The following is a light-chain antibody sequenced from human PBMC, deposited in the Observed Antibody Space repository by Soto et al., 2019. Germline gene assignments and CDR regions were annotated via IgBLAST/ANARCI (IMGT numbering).Light chain of an antibody. CDR3: QQYGSSPPWT. Sequence: EIVLTQSPGTLSLSPGERATLSCRASQSVSSNFLAWYQQKPGQAPRLLIYGASSRATGIPDRFSGSGSGTDFPLTISRLEPEDFAVYYCQQYGSSPPWTFGQGPKVEIK. CDR1: QSVSSNF. J-gene: IGKJ1*01. V-gene: IGKV3-20*01. CDR2: GAS.